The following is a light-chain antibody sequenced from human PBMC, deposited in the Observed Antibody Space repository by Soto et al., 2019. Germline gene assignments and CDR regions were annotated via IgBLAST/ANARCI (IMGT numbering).Light chain of an antibody. J-gene: IGKJ1*01. CDR1: QSVSNN. CDR3: QQYHNWPWA. Sequence: ERVMTQSPATLSVSPGERATLSCWASQSVSNNLAWYQQKPGQAPKLLISAASTRATGVPARFRGRGSGTEFTLTISSLQSEDSAVYYCQQYHNWPWAFGQGTKVEVK. V-gene: IGKV3-15*01. CDR2: AAS.